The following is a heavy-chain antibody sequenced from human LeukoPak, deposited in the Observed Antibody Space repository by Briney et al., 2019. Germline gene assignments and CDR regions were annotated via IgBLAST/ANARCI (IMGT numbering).Heavy chain of an antibody. CDR1: GYTFTGYY. CDR3: ARNFDMMGFDP. D-gene: IGHD3-9*01. CDR2: VNSDSGFT. V-gene: IGHV1-2*02. Sequence: GASVKVSCKASGYTFTGYYMNWVRQAPGPALGWVGWVNSDSGFTKYAQKFQGTVTMTRDTSITTVYMDLTRLTSDDTAVYYCARNFDMMGFDPWGQGTLVTVSS. J-gene: IGHJ5*02.